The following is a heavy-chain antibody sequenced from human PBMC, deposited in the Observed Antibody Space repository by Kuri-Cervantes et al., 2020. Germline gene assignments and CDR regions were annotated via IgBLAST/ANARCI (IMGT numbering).Heavy chain of an antibody. Sequence: GSLRLSCAVYGGSFSGYYWSWIRQPPGKGLEWIGEINHSGSTNYNPSLKSRVTISVDTSKNQFSLKLSSVTAEDTAVYYCARDQCSSTTCPYSYFDLWGRGTLVTVSS. CDR3: ARDQCSSTTCPYSYFDL. V-gene: IGHV4-34*01. J-gene: IGHJ2*01. CDR1: GGSFSGYY. CDR2: INHSGST. D-gene: IGHD2-2*01.